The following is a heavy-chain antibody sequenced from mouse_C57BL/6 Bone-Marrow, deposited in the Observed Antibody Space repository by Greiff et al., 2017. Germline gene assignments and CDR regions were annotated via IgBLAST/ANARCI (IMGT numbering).Heavy chain of an antibody. CDR2: IDPSDSYT. CDR1: GYTFTSHW. Sequence: QVQLQQSGAELVKPGASVKLSCKASGYTFTSHWMQWVKQRPGQGLEWIGEIDPSDSYTNYNQKFKGKATLTVDTASSTAYMQLNSLTSEDSAIYYCARPWGNWGQGTLVTVSA. CDR3: ARPWGN. V-gene: IGHV1-50*01. J-gene: IGHJ3*01.